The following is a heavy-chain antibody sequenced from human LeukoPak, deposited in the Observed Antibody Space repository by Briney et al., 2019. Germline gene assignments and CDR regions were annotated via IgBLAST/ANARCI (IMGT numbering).Heavy chain of an antibody. J-gene: IGHJ6*02. CDR1: GFTFSSYD. CDR3: ARGRQGYCSSTSCYASYSYYGMDV. V-gene: IGHV3-13*01. CDR2: IGTAGDT. D-gene: IGHD2-2*01. Sequence: PWGSLRLSCAAAGFTFSSYDMHWVRQATGKGLEWVSAIGTAGDTYYPGSVKGRFTISIENAKNSFNLQMNSMRVGNTAVYYCARGRQGYCSSTSCYASYSYYGMDVWGQGTTVTVSS.